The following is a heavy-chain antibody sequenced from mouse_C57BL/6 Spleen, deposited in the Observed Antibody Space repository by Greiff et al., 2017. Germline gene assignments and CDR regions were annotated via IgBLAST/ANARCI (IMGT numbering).Heavy chain of an antibody. J-gene: IGHJ1*03. D-gene: IGHD1-1*01. CDR3: ARDITTVRYFDV. CDR2: ISDGGSYT. V-gene: IGHV5-4*01. Sequence: EVKVVESGGGLVKPGGSLKLSCAASGFTFSSYAMSWVRQTPEKRLEWVATISDGGSYTYYPDNVKGRFTISRDNAKNNLYLQMSHLKSEDTAMYYCARDITTVRYFDVWGTGTTVTVSS. CDR1: GFTFSSYA.